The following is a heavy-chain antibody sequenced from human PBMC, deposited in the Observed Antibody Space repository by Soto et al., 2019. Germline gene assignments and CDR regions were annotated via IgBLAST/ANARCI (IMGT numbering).Heavy chain of an antibody. CDR2: ISGSGGST. J-gene: IGHJ4*02. Sequence: GGSLRLSCAASGFTFSSYAMSWVRQAPGKGLEWVSAISGSGGSTYYADSVKGRFTISRDNSKNTLYLQMNSLRAEDTAVYYCAKDQGYDYIWGSYRYPINFDYWGQGTLVTVSS. V-gene: IGHV3-23*01. CDR3: AKDQGYDYIWGSYRYPINFDY. CDR1: GFTFSSYA. D-gene: IGHD3-16*02.